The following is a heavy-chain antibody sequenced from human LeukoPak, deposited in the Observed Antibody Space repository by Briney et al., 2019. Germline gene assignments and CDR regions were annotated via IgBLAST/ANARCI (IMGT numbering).Heavy chain of an antibody. Sequence: GESLKISCKGSGYSFTSYWIGWVRQMPGKGLEWMGIIYPGDSDTRYSPSFQGQVTISADKSISTAYLQWSSLKASDTAMYYCARLTEYYYDSSGYSGIAKYFQHWGQGTLVTVSS. CDR3: ARLTEYYYDSSGYSGIAKYFQH. CDR1: GYSFTSYW. D-gene: IGHD3-22*01. CDR2: IYPGDSDT. V-gene: IGHV5-51*01. J-gene: IGHJ1*01.